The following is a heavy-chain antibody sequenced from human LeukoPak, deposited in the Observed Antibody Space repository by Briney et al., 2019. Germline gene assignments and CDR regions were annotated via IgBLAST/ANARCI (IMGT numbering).Heavy chain of an antibody. CDR1: GYTFTGYY. J-gene: IGHJ4*02. V-gene: IGHV1-2*02. CDR2: INPNTGGT. D-gene: IGHD6-13*01. CDR3: ARDQGGYYSSSWVFDY. Sequence: GASVKVSCKASGYTFTGYYLHWVRQAPGQGLEWMGWINPNTGGTNYAQKFQDRVTMTRDTSISTAYMELSRLRSDDTAVYYCARDQGGYYSSSWVFDYWGQGTLVTVSS.